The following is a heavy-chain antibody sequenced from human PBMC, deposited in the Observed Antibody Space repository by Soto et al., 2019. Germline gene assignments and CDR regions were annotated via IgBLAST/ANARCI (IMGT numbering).Heavy chain of an antibody. Sequence: PGGSLRLSCAASGFTVSSNYMSWVRQAPGKGLEWVSVIYSGGSTYYADSVKGRFTISRDNSKNTLYLQMNSLRAEDTAVYYFARNRSTIFGVVILTYYFDYWXQGTLVTVSS. D-gene: IGHD3-3*01. J-gene: IGHJ4*02. CDR1: GFTVSSNY. V-gene: IGHV3-66*01. CDR3: ARNRSTIFGVVILTYYFDY. CDR2: IYSGGST.